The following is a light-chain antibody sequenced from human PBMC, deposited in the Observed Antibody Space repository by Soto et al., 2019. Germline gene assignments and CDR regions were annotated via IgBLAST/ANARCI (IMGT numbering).Light chain of an antibody. Sequence: DIQMTQSPSTLSASVGDRVTITCRASQSISSRLAWYQQKPGKAPKLLIYKESSLESGVPSRFGGSGSGTEFTLTFSSLQPDDFATYYCQQYNSYPWTFGQGTKVEIK. CDR1: QSISSR. CDR3: QQYNSYPWT. J-gene: IGKJ1*01. V-gene: IGKV1-5*03. CDR2: KES.